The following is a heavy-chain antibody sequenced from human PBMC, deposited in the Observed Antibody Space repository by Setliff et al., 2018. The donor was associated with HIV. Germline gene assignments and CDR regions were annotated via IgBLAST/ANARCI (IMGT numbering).Heavy chain of an antibody. Sequence: PGGSLRLSCAASGFTFSSYWMHWVRQAPGKGLVWVSRINSDGSSTSYADSVKGRFTISRDNAKNSLYLQMNNLRREDTALYYCARVANSRGYSYDFDSWGQGTLVTVSS. CDR2: INSDGSST. D-gene: IGHD5-18*01. CDR3: ARVANSRGYSYDFDS. J-gene: IGHJ4*02. V-gene: IGHV3-74*01. CDR1: GFTFSSYW.